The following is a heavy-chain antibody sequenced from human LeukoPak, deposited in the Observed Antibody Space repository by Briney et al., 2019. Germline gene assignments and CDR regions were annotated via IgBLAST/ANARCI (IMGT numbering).Heavy chain of an antibody. CDR3: AKAIYDILTGFVYYFEY. V-gene: IGHV3-23*01. CDR1: GFXFSSYA. CDR2: ISGSGYNT. Sequence: GGSLRLSCAASGFXFSSYAISWVRQVPGKGLEWVSSISGSGYNTYDADSVRGRFTVSRDNSKNTLYLQMNSLRAEDTAVYYCAKAIYDILTGFVYYFEYWGQGSLVTVSS. D-gene: IGHD3-9*01. J-gene: IGHJ4*02.